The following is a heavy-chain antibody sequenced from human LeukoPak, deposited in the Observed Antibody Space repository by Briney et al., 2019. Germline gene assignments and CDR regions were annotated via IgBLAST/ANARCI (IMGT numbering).Heavy chain of an antibody. Sequence: GGSLRLSCAASGFAFSSYSMSWVRQAPGKGLEWVSSLNSGRNYISYADSVRGRFTISRDNAKNSLYLQMNSLRAEDTAVYYCAKDRYGSGSYYGFFDYWGQGTLVTVSS. CDR1: GFAFSSYS. J-gene: IGHJ4*02. CDR3: AKDRYGSGSYYGFFDY. V-gene: IGHV3-21*04. D-gene: IGHD3-10*01. CDR2: LNSGRNYI.